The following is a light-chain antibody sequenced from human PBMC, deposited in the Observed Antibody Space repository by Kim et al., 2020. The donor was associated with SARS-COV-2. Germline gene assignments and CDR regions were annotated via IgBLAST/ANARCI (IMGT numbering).Light chain of an antibody. J-gene: IGLJ3*02. V-gene: IGLV3-1*01. CDR2: EDR. Sequence: SVSPGQTASITCSGEKWGDKYVCWYQQKPGQSPVVVIYEDRKRPSGIPERFSGSNSGNTATLTISGTQPMDEADYYCQAWDSSTGVFGGGTQLTVL. CDR1: KWGDKY. CDR3: QAWDSSTGV.